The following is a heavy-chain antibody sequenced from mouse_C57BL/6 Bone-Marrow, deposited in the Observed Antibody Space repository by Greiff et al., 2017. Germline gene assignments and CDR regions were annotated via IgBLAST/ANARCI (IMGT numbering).Heavy chain of an antibody. CDR2: IDPSDSYT. CDR3: ARRGPFAY. J-gene: IGHJ3*01. CDR1: GYTFTSYW. Sequence: QVQLQQPGAELVRPGTSVKLSCKASGYTFTSYWMHWVKQRPGQGLEWIGVIDPSDSYTNYNQKFKGKATLTVDTSSSTAYMQLSSLTSEDSAVYCCARRGPFAYWGQGTLVTVSA. V-gene: IGHV1-59*01.